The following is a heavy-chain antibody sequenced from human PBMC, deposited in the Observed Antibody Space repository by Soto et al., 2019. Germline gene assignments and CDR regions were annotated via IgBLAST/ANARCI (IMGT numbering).Heavy chain of an antibody. CDR1: GFTFSSYE. CDR2: ISSSGSTI. CDR3: ARVPQWGTYHGMDV. V-gene: IGHV3-48*03. D-gene: IGHD1-1*01. J-gene: IGHJ6*02. Sequence: GGSLRLSCAASGFTFSSYEMNWVRQAPGKGLEWVSYISSSGSTIYYADSVEGRFTISRDNAKNSLYLQMNSLRAEDTAVYYCARVPQWGTYHGMDVWGQGTTVTVSS.